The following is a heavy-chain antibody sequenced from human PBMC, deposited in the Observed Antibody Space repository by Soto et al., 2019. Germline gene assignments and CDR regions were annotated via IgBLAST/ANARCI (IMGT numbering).Heavy chain of an antibody. V-gene: IGHV3-74*01. J-gene: IGHJ5*02. Sequence: GESLKISCAGSGLTFGNSWLHWFRQPPGQGLVWVSRIKFDASITTYADSVKGRFTISRDNADNTLYLQMNSLRVEDTAVYFCFYCLRPAGPAPWGQGTLFPVSS. CDR3: FYCLRPAGPAP. CDR2: IKFDASIT. D-gene: IGHD2-15*01. CDR1: GLTFGNSW.